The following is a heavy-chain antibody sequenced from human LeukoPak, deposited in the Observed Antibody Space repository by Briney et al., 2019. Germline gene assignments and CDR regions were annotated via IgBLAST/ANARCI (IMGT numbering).Heavy chain of an antibody. J-gene: IGHJ4*02. CDR2: INHSGST. CDR1: GGSISSDY. V-gene: IGHV4-59*08. CDR3: ARQKYASGTSYYFDS. Sequence: PSETLSLTCAVSGGSISSDYWSWIRQPPRKGLEWIGYINHSGSTNSNPSLESRVTISPDTSKNHFSLKLRSVTAADTAVYYCARQKYASGTSYYFDSWGQGTLVTVSS. D-gene: IGHD1-14*01.